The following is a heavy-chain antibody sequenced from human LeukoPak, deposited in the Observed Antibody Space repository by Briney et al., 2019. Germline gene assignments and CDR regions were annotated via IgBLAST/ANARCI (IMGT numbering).Heavy chain of an antibody. D-gene: IGHD3-3*01. V-gene: IGHV4-4*07. CDR1: GGSLSSYY. J-gene: IGHJ6*03. Sequence: SETLSLTCTVSGGSLSSYYWSWIRQPAGKGLEWIGRIYTSGSTNYNPSLKSRVTISVDKSKNQFSLKLSSVTAADTAVYYCAGGRITIFGVVPRRYYYYMDVWGKGTTVTVSS. CDR2: IYTSGST. CDR3: AGGRITIFGVVPRRYYYYMDV.